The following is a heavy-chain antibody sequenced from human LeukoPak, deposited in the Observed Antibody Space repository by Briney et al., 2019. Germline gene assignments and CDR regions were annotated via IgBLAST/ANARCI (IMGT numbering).Heavy chain of an antibody. CDR3: ARGSDYDSSAMPFDP. Sequence: QPGGSLRLSCAASGFTVSSNYMSWVRQAPGKGLEWVSVIYSGGSTYYADSVKGRFTISRDNSKNTLYLQMNSLRAEDTAVYYCARGSDYDSSAMPFDPWGQGTLVTVSS. D-gene: IGHD3-22*01. CDR2: IYSGGST. CDR1: GFTVSSNY. V-gene: IGHV3-53*01. J-gene: IGHJ5*02.